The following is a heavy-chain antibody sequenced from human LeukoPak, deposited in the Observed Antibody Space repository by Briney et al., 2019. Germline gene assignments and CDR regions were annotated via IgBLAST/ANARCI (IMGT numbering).Heavy chain of an antibody. Sequence: GGSXXLSXAASGXTFSSDWMHWVRQGPGEGXVXVARISPDGSVTRHADSVRGRFTIFRDNAKNTVYLQMNSLRAEDTAVYYCARDSGSGSYSGYWGLGTLVTVSS. J-gene: IGHJ4*02. V-gene: IGHV3-74*01. D-gene: IGHD3-10*01. CDR3: ARDSGSGSYSGY. CDR2: ISPDGSVT. CDR1: GXTFSSDW.